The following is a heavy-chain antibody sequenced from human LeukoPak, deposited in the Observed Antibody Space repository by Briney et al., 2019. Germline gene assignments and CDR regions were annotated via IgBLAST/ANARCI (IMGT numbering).Heavy chain of an antibody. CDR1: GFTFSSYS. Sequence: GGSLRLSCAASGFTFSSYSMNWVRQAPGKGLEGVSYISSSSSTIYYADSVKGRFTISRDSAKNSLYLQMHSLRAEDTAVYYCARVYGSGSLNDYWGQGTLVTVSS. CDR3: ARVYGSGSLNDY. D-gene: IGHD3-10*01. V-gene: IGHV3-48*04. J-gene: IGHJ4*02. CDR2: ISSSSSTI.